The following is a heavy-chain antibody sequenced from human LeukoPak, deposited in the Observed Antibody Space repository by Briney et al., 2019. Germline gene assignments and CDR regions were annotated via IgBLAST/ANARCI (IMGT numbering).Heavy chain of an antibody. D-gene: IGHD6-13*01. J-gene: IGHJ4*02. CDR3: AKQREGISWSPDY. CDR2: ISYDGSNK. CDR1: GFTFRRYG. V-gene: IGHV3-30*18. Sequence: GGSLRLSCAASGFTFRRYGMHWVRQAPGKGVEWVAVISYDGSNKYYADSVKGRFTISRDNSKNTLYLYMNSLRAEDTAVYYCAKQREGISWSPDYWGQGTLVTVSS.